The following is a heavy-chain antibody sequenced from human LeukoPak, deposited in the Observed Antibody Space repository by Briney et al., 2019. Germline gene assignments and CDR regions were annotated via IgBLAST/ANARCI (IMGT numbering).Heavy chain of an antibody. CDR3: AKELIFGVVSPVDP. D-gene: IGHD3-3*01. CDR2: IRYDGSNK. CDR1: GFTFSSYG. Sequence: GGSLGLSCAASGFTFSSYGMHWVRQAPGKGLEWVAFIRYDGSNKYYADSVKGRFTISRDNSKNTLYLQMNSLRAEGTAVYYCAKELIFGVVSPVDPWGQGTLVTVSS. J-gene: IGHJ5*02. V-gene: IGHV3-30*02.